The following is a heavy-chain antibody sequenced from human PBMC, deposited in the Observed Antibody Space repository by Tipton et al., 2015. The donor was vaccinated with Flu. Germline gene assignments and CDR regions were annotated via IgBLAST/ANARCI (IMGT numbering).Heavy chain of an antibody. CDR2: IYHSGST. CDR3: AGQCLILDDSSGYYDY. Sequence: TLSLTCAVSGYSISSGYYWGWIRQPPGKGLEWIGSIYHSGSTYYNPSLKSRVTISVDTSKNQFSLKLSSVTAADTAVYYCAGQCLILDDSSGYYDYWGQGTLVTVSS. J-gene: IGHJ4*02. V-gene: IGHV4-38-2*01. CDR1: GYSISSGYY. D-gene: IGHD3-22*01.